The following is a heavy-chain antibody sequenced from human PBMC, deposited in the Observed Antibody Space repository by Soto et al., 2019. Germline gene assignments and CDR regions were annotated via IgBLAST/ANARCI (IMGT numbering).Heavy chain of an antibody. Sequence: AASSFNFKNAWMNWVRQAPGKGLEWVGRIKSETDGGTTDYAAPVKGRFTISRDDSKSTLFLQMNSLKTEDTGVYYCAAKKTYWGQGTPVTVSS. CDR1: SFNFKNAW. J-gene: IGHJ4*02. CDR2: IKSETDGGTT. CDR3: AAKKTY. V-gene: IGHV3-15*07. D-gene: IGHD3-16*01.